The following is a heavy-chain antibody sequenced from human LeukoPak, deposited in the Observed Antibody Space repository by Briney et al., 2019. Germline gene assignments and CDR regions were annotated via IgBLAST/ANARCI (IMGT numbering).Heavy chain of an antibody. V-gene: IGHV3-23*01. Sequence: PGGSLRLSCAASGLTFTNNAMSWVRQAPGKGLEWVTAISGSGATYYADSVKGRFTISRDNSKNTLYLQMNSLRAEDTAVYYCAKDSGRSRYFDYWGQGTLVTVSS. J-gene: IGHJ4*02. CDR3: AKDSGRSRYFDY. CDR1: GLTFTNNA. CDR2: ISGSGAT. D-gene: IGHD2-2*01.